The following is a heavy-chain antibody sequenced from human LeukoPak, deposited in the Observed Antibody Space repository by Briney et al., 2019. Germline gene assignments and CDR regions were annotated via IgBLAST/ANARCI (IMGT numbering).Heavy chain of an antibody. CDR3: ARDIQELWFGSSRFGFDP. V-gene: IGHV1-18*01. J-gene: IGHJ5*02. D-gene: IGHD3-10*01. CDR1: GYTFTSYG. Sequence: GASVTVSCKSSGYTFTSYGISWVRQAPGQGLEWMGWISAHNGNTNYAQKLQGRVTMTTDTSTSTAYMELRSLRSDDTAVYYCARDIQELWFGSSRFGFDPWGQGTLVTVSS. CDR2: ISAHNGNT.